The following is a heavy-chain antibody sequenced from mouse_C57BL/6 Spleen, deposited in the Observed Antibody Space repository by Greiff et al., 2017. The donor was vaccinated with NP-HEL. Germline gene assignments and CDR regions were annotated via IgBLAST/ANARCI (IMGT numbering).Heavy chain of an antibody. V-gene: IGHV1-61*01. CDR2: IYPSDSET. Sequence: QVQLQQPGAELVRPGSSVKLSCKASGYTFTSYWMDWVKQRPGQGLEWIGNIYPSDSETHYNQKFKDKATLTVDKSSSTAYMQLSSLTSEDPAVYYCARDYGSSYFDYWGQGTTLTVSS. CDR3: ARDYGSSYFDY. J-gene: IGHJ2*01. CDR1: GYTFTSYW. D-gene: IGHD1-1*01.